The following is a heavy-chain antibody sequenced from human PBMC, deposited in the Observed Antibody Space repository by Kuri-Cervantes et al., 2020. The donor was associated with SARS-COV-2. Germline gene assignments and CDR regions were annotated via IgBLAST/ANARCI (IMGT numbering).Heavy chain of an antibody. Sequence: GGSLRLSCEVSGFIFSNYWMSWVRQAPGKGLEWVALISYDGNNKFYADSVKGRFTISRDNSKNTLYLQMNSLRAEDTAVYYCAKDQHGIVVVVAAIDYWGQGTLVTVSS. CDR1: GFIFSNYW. J-gene: IGHJ4*02. D-gene: IGHD2-15*01. V-gene: IGHV3-30*18. CDR2: ISYDGNNK. CDR3: AKDQHGIVVVVAAIDY.